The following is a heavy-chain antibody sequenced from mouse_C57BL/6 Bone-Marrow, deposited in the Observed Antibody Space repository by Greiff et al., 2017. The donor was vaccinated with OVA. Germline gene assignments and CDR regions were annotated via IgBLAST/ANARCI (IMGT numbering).Heavy chain of an antibody. CDR2: IDPSDSYT. J-gene: IGHJ3*01. CDR1: GYTFTSYW. V-gene: IGHV1-69*01. CDR3: ARSGGVCAY. Sequence: VQLQQPGAELVMPGASVKLSCKASGYTFTSYWMHWVKQRPGQGLEWIGEIDPSDSYTNYNQKFKGKSTLTVDKSSSTAYMQLSSLTSEDAAVYYCARSGGVCAYWGQGTLVTVSA.